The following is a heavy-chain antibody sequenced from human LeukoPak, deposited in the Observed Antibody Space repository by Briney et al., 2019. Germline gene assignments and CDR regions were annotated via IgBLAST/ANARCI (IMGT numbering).Heavy chain of an antibody. CDR2: INHSGST. D-gene: IGHD1/OR15-1a*01. CDR3: AREVQLEQQPSGDV. Sequence: PSETLSLTCAVYGGSFSGYYWSWIRQPPGKGLEWIGEINHSGSTNYDPSLKSRVTISVDTSKNQFSLKLSSVTAADTAVYYCAREVQLEQQPSGDVWGKGTTVTVSS. J-gene: IGHJ6*04. CDR1: GGSFSGYY. V-gene: IGHV4-34*01.